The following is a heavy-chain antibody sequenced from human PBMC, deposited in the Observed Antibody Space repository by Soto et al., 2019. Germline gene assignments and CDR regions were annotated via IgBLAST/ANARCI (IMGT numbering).Heavy chain of an antibody. D-gene: IGHD4-17*01. V-gene: IGHV3-66*01. CDR3: ASRRNPYGAYDY. Sequence: EVQLVVSGGGLVQPGGSLRISCAASGITVTSNFMSWVRQAPGKGLEWVSIIYSDGSTYYADSVKGRFTISRDNSKNTLYLQMNSLRADDTAVYYCASRRNPYGAYDYWGQGTLVTVSS. CDR1: GITVTSNF. J-gene: IGHJ4*02. CDR2: IYSDGST.